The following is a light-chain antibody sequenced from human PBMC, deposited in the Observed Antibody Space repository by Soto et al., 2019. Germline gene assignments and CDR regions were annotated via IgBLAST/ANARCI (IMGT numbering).Light chain of an antibody. Sequence: ETVMTQSPATLSVSPGERATLSCRASQSVSSNLAWYQQKPGQAPRLLIYGASTRATGIPARVSGSGSGTEFILTISYLQPEDFAVYYCQQYNNWPPITFGQGTRLEIK. CDR3: QQYNNWPPIT. J-gene: IGKJ5*01. V-gene: IGKV3-15*01. CDR1: QSVSSN. CDR2: GAS.